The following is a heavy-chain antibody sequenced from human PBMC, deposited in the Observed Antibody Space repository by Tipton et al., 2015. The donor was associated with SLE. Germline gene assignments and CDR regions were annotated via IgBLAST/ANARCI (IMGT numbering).Heavy chain of an antibody. J-gene: IGHJ4*02. D-gene: IGHD6-13*01. CDR2: ISYDGNNK. V-gene: IGHV3-30-3*01. Sequence: SLRLSCAASGFTFSSYALHWVRQAPGKGLEWVAVISYDGNNKYYADSVKGRFTISRDNSKNTLYLQMNSLRAEDTAVYYCAREYSTSWYTIFDYWGQGTLVTVSS. CDR3: AREYSTSWYTIFDY. CDR1: GFTFSSYA.